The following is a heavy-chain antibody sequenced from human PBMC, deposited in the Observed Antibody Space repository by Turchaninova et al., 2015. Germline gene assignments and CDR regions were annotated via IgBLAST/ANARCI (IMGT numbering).Heavy chain of an antibody. CDR3: VRSTYYDFWSPDY. CDR1: GGSIPNYNW. D-gene: IGHD3-3*01. J-gene: IGHJ4*02. CDR2: IYHTGPT. Sequence: QVQLQESGPGLVKPSETLSLPGGVAGGSIPNYNWWTRVRPPPGKGLEWIGEIYHTGPTTYNPSFKSRVTISVDKSENQFSLKLNSVTAADTAVYYCVRSTYYDFWSPDYWGQGTLVTVHS. V-gene: IGHV4/OR15-8*01.